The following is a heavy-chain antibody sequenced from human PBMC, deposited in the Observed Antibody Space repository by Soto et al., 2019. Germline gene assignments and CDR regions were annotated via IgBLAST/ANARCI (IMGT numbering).Heavy chain of an antibody. CDR3: ARDSRITFDY. V-gene: IGHV4-59*01. Sequence: SETLSLTCTVSGGSISSYYWSWIRQPPGKGLGWIGYSDYGGSSNYNPSLKSRVTISVGTSKKQFSLKLSSVTAADTAVYYCARDSRITFDYWGQGALVTVSS. J-gene: IGHJ4*02. CDR2: SDYGGSS. CDR1: GGSISSYY. D-gene: IGHD3-10*01.